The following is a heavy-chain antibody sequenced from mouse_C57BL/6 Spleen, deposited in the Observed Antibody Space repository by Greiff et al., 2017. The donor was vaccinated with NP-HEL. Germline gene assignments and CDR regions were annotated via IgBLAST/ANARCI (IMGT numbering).Heavy chain of an antibody. Sequence: EVQLQQSGPELVKPGASVKMSCKASGYTFTDYNMHWVKQSHGKSLEWIGYINPNNGGTSYNQKFKGKATLTVNKSSSTAYMELRSLTSEDSAVYYCARSGYGPLYYAMDYWGQGTSVTVSS. V-gene: IGHV1-22*01. CDR3: ARSGYGPLYYAMDY. D-gene: IGHD3-1*01. CDR2: INPNNGGT. J-gene: IGHJ4*01. CDR1: GYTFTDYN.